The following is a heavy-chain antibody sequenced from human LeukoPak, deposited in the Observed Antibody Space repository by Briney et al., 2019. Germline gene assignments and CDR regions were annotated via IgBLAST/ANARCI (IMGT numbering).Heavy chain of an antibody. CDR3: AKLRDPHYYDSSGYYSGFDY. CDR1: GFTFSSYD. Sequence: GGSLRLSCAASGFTFSSYDMHWVGQAPGKGLEWVAFIRFDGSNKYYADSLKGRFTISRDSSKNTLYLQMNSLRAEDTAVYYCAKLRDPHYYDSSGYYSGFDYWGQGTLVTVSS. V-gene: IGHV3-30*02. J-gene: IGHJ4*02. D-gene: IGHD3-22*01. CDR2: IRFDGSNK.